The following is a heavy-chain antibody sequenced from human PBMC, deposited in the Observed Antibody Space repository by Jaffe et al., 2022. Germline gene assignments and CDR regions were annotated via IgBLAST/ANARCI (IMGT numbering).Heavy chain of an antibody. CDR3: ARDDSILTGYSHFDY. CDR1: GGSISSGSYY. V-gene: IGHV4-61*02. Sequence: QVQLQESGPGLVKPSQTLSLTCTVSGGSISSGSYYWSWIRQPAGKGLEWIGRIYTSGSTNYNPSLKSRVTISVDTSKNQFSLKLSSVTAADTAVYYCARDDSILTGYSHFDYWGQGTLVTVSS. D-gene: IGHD3-9*01. J-gene: IGHJ4*02. CDR2: IYTSGST.